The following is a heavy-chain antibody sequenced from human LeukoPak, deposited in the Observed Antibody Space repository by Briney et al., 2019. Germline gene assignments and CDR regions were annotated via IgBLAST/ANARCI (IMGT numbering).Heavy chain of an antibody. CDR3: ARVSVPAPRRGLYFDY. V-gene: IGHV1-8*01. Sequence: GASVKVSCKASGYTFSSHDIYWVRQAPGQGLEWMGWMNLNSGDTYYAQNFQGRFSITSDTSKSTTYMDLASLAPEDTAVYYCARVSVPAPRRGLYFDYWGQGTLITVSS. D-gene: IGHD2-2*01. CDR2: MNLNSGDT. J-gene: IGHJ4*02. CDR1: GYTFSSHD.